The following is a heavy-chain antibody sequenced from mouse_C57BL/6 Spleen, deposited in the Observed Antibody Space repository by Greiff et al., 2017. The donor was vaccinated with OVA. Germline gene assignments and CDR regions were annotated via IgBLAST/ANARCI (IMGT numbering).Heavy chain of an antibody. CDR3: TTYYYGSSYCFDY. Sequence: EVKLVESGAELVRPGASVKLSCKASGFNFKDYYMHWVKQRPEQGLEWIGRIDPEDGDTEYAQKFQGKATMTADTSSNTAYLQLSSLTSEDTAVYYCTTYYYGSSYCFDYWGQGTTLTVSS. D-gene: IGHD1-1*01. CDR2: IDPEDGDT. CDR1: GFNFKDYY. J-gene: IGHJ2*01. V-gene: IGHV14-1*01.